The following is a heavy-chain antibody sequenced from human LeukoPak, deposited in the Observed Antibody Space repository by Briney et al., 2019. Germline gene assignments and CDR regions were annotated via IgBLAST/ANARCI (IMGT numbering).Heavy chain of an antibody. CDR1: GYSFTSYW. J-gene: IGHJ6*02. CDR3: ARLYFESVFAPGDYYYGMDV. Sequence: GESLKISCKGSGYSFTSYWIGWVRQMPGKGLEWMGIIYPGDSDTRYSPSFQGQVTISADKSISTAYLQWSSLKASDTAMHYCARLYFESVFAPGDYYYGMDVWGQGTTVTVSS. D-gene: IGHD5/OR15-5a*01. V-gene: IGHV5-51*01. CDR2: IYPGDSDT.